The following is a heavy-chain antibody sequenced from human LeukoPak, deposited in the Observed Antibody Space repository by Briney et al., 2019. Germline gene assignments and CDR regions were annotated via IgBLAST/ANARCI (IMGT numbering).Heavy chain of an antibody. D-gene: IGHD6-19*01. Sequence: SETLSLTCTVSGGSISSSSYYWGWIRQPPGKGLEWIGSIYYSGSTYYNPSLKSQVTISVDTSKNQFSLKLSSVTAADTAVYYCARHSSGNFDYWGQGTLVTVSS. CDR1: GGSISSSSYY. CDR2: IYYSGST. J-gene: IGHJ4*02. V-gene: IGHV4-39*01. CDR3: ARHSSGNFDY.